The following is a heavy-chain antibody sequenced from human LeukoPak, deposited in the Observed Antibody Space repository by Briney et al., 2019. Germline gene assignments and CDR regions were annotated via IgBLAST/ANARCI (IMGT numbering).Heavy chain of an antibody. V-gene: IGHV1-18*01. CDR1: GYTFTSYG. Sequence: ASVKVSCKASGYTFTSYGISWVRQAPGQGLEWMGWISAYNGNTNYAQKLQGRVTKTTDTSTSTAYMDLRSLTSDDTAVYYCARDRLVGGIAVAGIDYWGEGTLVTVSS. CDR3: ARDRLVGGIAVAGIDY. D-gene: IGHD6-19*01. CDR2: ISAYNGNT. J-gene: IGHJ4*02.